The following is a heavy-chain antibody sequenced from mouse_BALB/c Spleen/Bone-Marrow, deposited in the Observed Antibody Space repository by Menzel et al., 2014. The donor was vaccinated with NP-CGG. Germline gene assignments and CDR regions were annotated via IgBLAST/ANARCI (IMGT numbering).Heavy chain of an antibody. CDR1: GYTFSNCW. D-gene: IGHD1-1*01. Sequence: QVTLKECGAELVRPGSSVKISCKASGYTFSNCWMNWMKQRPGQGLEWIGQIYPGDGDTNYIGKFTGKATLTADKSSSTAYMQLSSLTSEDSAVYFCASRGDYSYAMDYWGQGTSVTVSS. V-gene: IGHV1-80*01. J-gene: IGHJ4*01. CDR3: ASRGDYSYAMDY. CDR2: IYPGDGDT.